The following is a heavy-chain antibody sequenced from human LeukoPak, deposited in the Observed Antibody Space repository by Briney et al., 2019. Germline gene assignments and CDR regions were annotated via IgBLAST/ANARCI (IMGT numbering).Heavy chain of an antibody. V-gene: IGHV3-23*01. CDR3: ATRPLMPPRFDY. Sequence: GGSLRLSCAASGFTFSSYPMSWVRQSPTKGLQWVSAISGGGGSAYYADSVKGRFTISRDNSKRTLLLQMNSLRAEDTAIYYCATRPLMPPRFDYWGQGTMVTVSS. D-gene: IGHD2-2*01. CDR1: GFTFSSYP. CDR2: ISGGGGSA. J-gene: IGHJ4*02.